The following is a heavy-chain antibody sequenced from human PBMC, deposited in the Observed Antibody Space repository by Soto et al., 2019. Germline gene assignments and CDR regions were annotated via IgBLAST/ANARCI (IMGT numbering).Heavy chain of an antibody. CDR3: ARPHTTTSNWNGIIIFFDP. D-gene: IGHD1-1*01. J-gene: IGHJ5*02. Sequence: QLQLQESGPGLVKPSETLSLTCTVSGDFVSSSRSFWGWIRQPPGKGLEWIGSVYYSGTTNYNPSLKSRVTISVDTSKNQFSLNLTSVTAADPAVYYCARPHTTTSNWNGIIIFFDPCGQGTLVTVSS. V-gene: IGHV4-39*01. CDR2: VYYSGTT. CDR1: GDFVSSSRSF.